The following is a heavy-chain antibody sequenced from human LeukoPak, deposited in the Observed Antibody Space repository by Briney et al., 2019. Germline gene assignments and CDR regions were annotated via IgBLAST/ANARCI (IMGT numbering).Heavy chain of an antibody. CDR3: ARTSSSPTGFDY. Sequence: ASVKVSCKASGGTFSSSAISWVRQAPGQGLEWMGGIIPIFGTANYAQKFQGRVTITTDESTSTAYMELSSLRSEDTAVYYCARTSSSPTGFDYWGPGTLVTVSS. CDR1: GGTFSSSA. J-gene: IGHJ4*02. D-gene: IGHD6-6*01. CDR2: IIPIFGTA. V-gene: IGHV1-69*05.